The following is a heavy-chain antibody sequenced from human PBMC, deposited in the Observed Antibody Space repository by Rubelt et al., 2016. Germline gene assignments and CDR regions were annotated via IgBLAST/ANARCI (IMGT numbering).Heavy chain of an antibody. J-gene: IGHJ4*02. V-gene: IGHV2-5*01. Sequence: QITLKESGPTLVKPTQTLTLTCTFSGFSLSTSGVGVGWIRQPPGKALEWLALIYWNDDKRYSPSLKSRLTITKDTSKNQVVLTMTNMDPVDTATYYCAHRRFIAAALPFDYWGQGTLVTVSS. CDR3: AHRRFIAAALPFDY. D-gene: IGHD6-13*01. CDR2: IYWNDDK. CDR1: GFSLSTSGVG.